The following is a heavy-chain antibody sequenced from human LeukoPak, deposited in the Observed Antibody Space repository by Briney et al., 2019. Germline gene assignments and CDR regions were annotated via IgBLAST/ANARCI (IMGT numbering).Heavy chain of an antibody. CDR1: GGSISSGSYY. Sequence: SETLSLTCTVSGGSISSGSYYWSWIRQPAGKGLEWIGRIYTSGSTNYNPSLKSRVTISVDTSKNQFSLKLSSVTAADTAVYYCARDFLLVRGVTTFDIWGQGTMVTVSS. V-gene: IGHV4-61*02. CDR3: ARDFLLVRGVTTFDI. D-gene: IGHD3-10*01. J-gene: IGHJ3*02. CDR2: IYTSGST.